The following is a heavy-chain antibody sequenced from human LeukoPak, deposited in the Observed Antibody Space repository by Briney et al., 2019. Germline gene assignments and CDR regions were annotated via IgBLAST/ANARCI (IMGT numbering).Heavy chain of an antibody. V-gene: IGHV3-30*04. CDR1: GFTFSSYA. CDR2: ISYDGSNK. D-gene: IGHD3-10*01. CDR3: ARPIMVRGVILGSGVDY. Sequence: GGSLRLSCAASGFTFSSYATHWVRQAPGKGLEWVAVISYDGSNKYYADSVKDRFTISRDNSKNTLYLQMNSLRAEDTAVYYCARPIMVRGVILGSGVDYWGQGTLVTVSS. J-gene: IGHJ4*02.